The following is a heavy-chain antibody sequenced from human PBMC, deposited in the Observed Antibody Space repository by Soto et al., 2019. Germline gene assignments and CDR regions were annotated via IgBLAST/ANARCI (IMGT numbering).Heavy chain of an antibody. Sequence: GGSLRLSCVVSGFTFSGYSMNWVRLTPGKGLEWVSYISGSGRPISYADSVRGRFTISSDNAKNTLYMQMDSLRDEDIYLYYYHRDLHYGFDYWGQGTPVTVSS. CDR1: GFTFSGYS. CDR3: HRDLHYGFDY. D-gene: IGHD4-17*01. V-gene: IGHV3-48*02. J-gene: IGHJ4*02. CDR2: ISGSGRPI.